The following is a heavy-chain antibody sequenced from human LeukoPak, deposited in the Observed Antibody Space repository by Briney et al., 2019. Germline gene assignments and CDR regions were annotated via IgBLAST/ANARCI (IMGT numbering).Heavy chain of an antibody. D-gene: IGHD1-26*01. J-gene: IGHJ4*02. CDR3: ARDRTRYSGSYCDY. CDR1: GYTFTGYY. CDR2: VNPNSGGT. Sequence: GASVKVSCKASGYTFTGYYMHWVRQAPGQGLEWMGRVNPNSGGTNYAQKFQGRVTITADESTSTAYMELSSLRSEDTAVYYCARDRTRYSGSYCDYWGQGTLVTVSS. V-gene: IGHV1-2*06.